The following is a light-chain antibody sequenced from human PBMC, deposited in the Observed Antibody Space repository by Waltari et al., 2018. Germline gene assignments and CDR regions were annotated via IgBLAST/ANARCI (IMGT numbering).Light chain of an antibody. Sequence: QSALTQPASVSGSPGQSITISCTGTSSDVGAYNYVSWYQQHPGKAPKLMIFDVSSRPSGVSNLFSGSKSGNTASLTISGLQAEDEADYYCSSYISSSTLELFGGGTSLTVL. CDR2: DVS. CDR3: SSYISSSTLEL. J-gene: IGLJ2*01. CDR1: SSDVGAYNY. V-gene: IGLV2-14*03.